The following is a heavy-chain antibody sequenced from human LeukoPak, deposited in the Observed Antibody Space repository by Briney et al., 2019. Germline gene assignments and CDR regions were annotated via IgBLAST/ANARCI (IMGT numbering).Heavy chain of an antibody. J-gene: IGHJ3*02. Sequence: GGSLRLSCAASGFTFSVYYMSWIRQAPGKGLEWVSYISSSGSTIYYADSVKGRFTISRDNAKNSLYLQMNSLRAEDTAVYYCASLVTANAFDIWGQGTMVTVSS. D-gene: IGHD2-21*02. CDR1: GFTFSVYY. V-gene: IGHV3-11*01. CDR2: ISSSGSTI. CDR3: ASLVTANAFDI.